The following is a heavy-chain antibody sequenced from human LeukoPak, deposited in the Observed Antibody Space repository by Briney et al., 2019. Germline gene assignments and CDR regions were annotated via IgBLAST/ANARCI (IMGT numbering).Heavy chain of an antibody. V-gene: IGHV3-33*01. CDR3: ARARPPCSSTSCYALVVGFDY. CDR2: IWYDGSNK. Sequence: PGGSLRLSCAASGFTFSSYGMHWVRQAPGKGLEWVAVIWYDGSNKYYADSVKSRFTISRDNAKNTLYLQMNSLRAEDTAVYYCARARPPCSSTSCYALVVGFDYWGQGTLVTVSS. J-gene: IGHJ4*02. CDR1: GFTFSSYG. D-gene: IGHD2-2*01.